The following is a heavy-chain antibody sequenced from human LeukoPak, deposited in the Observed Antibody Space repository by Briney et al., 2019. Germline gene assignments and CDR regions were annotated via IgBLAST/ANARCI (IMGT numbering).Heavy chain of an antibody. CDR3: ARQFGDY. Sequence: ETLSLTCTVSGGSISSYYWSWVRQAPGKGLEWVSVIYSGGNTYYADSVKGRFTISRDNSKNTLYLQMNSLRVEDTAVYYCARQFGDYWGQGTLVTVSS. D-gene: IGHD3-10*01. CDR2: IYSGGNT. CDR1: GGSISSYY. V-gene: IGHV3-53*01. J-gene: IGHJ4*02.